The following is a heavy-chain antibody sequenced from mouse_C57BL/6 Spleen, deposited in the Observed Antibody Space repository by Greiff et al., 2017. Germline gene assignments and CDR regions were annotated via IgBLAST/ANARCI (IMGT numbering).Heavy chain of an antibody. CDR1: GFTFSNYW. J-gene: IGHJ2*01. V-gene: IGHV6-3*01. D-gene: IGHD4-1*01. CDR2: IRLKSDNYAT. Sequence: EVKLMESGGGLVQPGGSMKLSCVASGFTFSNYWMNWVRQSPEKGLEWVAQIRLKSDNYATHYAESVKGRFTISRDDSKSSVYLQMNNLRAEDTGIYYCTLGRAYFDYWGQGTTLTVSS. CDR3: TLGRAYFDY.